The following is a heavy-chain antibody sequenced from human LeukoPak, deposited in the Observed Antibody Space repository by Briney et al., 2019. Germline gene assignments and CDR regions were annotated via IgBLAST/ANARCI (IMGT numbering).Heavy chain of an antibody. CDR1: GSTFSSYW. CDR2: IKQDGSEK. J-gene: IGHJ6*03. CDR3: ASQYQTYYYYYMDV. Sequence: PGGSLRLSCAASGSTFSSYWMSWVRQAPGKGLEWVANIKQDGSEKYYVDSVKGRFTISRDNAKNSLYLQMNSLRAEDTAVYYCASQYQTYYYYYMDVWGKGTTVTVSS. V-gene: IGHV3-7*01. D-gene: IGHD2/OR15-2a*01.